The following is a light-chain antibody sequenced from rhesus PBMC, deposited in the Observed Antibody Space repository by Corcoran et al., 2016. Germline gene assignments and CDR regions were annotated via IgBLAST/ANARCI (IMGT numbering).Light chain of an antibody. CDR3: QQYSSSPLT. Sequence: DIQMTQSPSSLSASVGDTVTITCRASQSISSWLAWYQQKPGKALKLLSYKASSLQSGVPSRFSGSGSGTDFTLTISSLQSEDFATYYCQQYSSSPLTFGGGTKVELK. J-gene: IGKJ4*01. CDR2: KAS. V-gene: IGKV1-22*01. CDR1: QSISSW.